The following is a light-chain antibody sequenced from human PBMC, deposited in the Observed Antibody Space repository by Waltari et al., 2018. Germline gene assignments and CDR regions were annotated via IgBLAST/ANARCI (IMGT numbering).Light chain of an antibody. CDR3: TSYTTGSTLVV. J-gene: IGLJ3*02. CDR1: SSDVGAFNF. CDR2: DVV. Sequence: QSALTQPASVSGSPGQSITITCTGTSSDVGAFNFVSWYQEHPGKAPKLLIYDVVNRPAVVANRCSCSKAGNTASLTISGLQAEDEADYYCTSYTTGSTLVVFGGGTKLTVL. V-gene: IGLV2-14*03.